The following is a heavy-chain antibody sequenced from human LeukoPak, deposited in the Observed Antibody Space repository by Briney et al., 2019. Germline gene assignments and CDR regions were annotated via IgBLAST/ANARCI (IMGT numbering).Heavy chain of an antibody. CDR1: GFTFDDYA. J-gene: IGHJ3*02. D-gene: IGHD5-24*01. CDR3: AKDLRSRWLRPHALLDAFDI. V-gene: IGHV3-9*01. CDR2: ISWNSGSI. Sequence: GGSLRLSCAASGFTFDDYAMHWVRQAPGKGLEWVSGISWNSGSIGYADSVKGRFTISRDNAKNSLYLQMNSLRAEDTALYYCAKDLRSRWLRPHALLDAFDIWGQGTMVTVSS.